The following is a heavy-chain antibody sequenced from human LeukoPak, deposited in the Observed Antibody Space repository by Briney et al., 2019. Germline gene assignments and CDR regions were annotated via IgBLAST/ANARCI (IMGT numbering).Heavy chain of an antibody. CDR3: ARGGYCSSTSCYRNLDY. Sequence: GASVKVSCKASGYTFTSYDINWVRQATGQGLEWMGWMNPNSGNTGYAQKFQGRVTMTRNTSISTAYMGLSSLRSEDTAVYYCARGGYCSSTSCYRNLDYWGQGTLVTVSS. J-gene: IGHJ4*02. CDR2: MNPNSGNT. D-gene: IGHD2-2*03. V-gene: IGHV1-8*01. CDR1: GYTFTSYD.